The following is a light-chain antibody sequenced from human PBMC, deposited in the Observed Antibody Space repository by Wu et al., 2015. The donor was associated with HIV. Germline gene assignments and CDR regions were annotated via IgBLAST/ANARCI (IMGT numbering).Light chain of an antibody. CDR2: GAS. V-gene: IGKV3-20*01. CDR3: QQYGSSPLYT. Sequence: EIVLTQSPGTLSLSPGDRATLSCRASQSISRDYLAWYQQKPGQAPRLLINGASTGATGIPDRFSGSGSGTDFTLTISRVEPEDFAVYYCQQYGSSPLYTFGQGTKLEIK. J-gene: IGKJ2*01. CDR1: QSISRDY.